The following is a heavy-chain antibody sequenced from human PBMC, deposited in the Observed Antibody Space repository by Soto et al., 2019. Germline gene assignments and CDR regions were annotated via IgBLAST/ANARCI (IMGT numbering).Heavy chain of an antibody. V-gene: IGHV3-23*01. CDR3: AVGRRKTSGSNTWFDP. CDR2: ISDTGGGT. Sequence: EVQLLESGGGLVQPGGSLRLSCAASGVTFSNYAMNWVRQAPGKGLEWCSTISDTGGGTFYADSVRGRFTISRDNSNNTLYLQMHSLRADDTAVYFCAVGRRKTSGSNTWFDPWGRGTLVTVSS. J-gene: IGHJ5*02. D-gene: IGHD2-15*01. CDR1: GVTFSNYA.